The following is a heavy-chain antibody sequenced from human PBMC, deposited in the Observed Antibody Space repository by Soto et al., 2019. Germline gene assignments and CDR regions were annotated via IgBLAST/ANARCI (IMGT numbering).Heavy chain of an antibody. CDR1: GGSVSSGSYY. D-gene: IGHD6-19*01. CDR2: IYYSGST. CDR3: ARVGIAVASDRFDP. Sequence: SETLSLTCTVSGGSVSSGSYYWSWIRQPPGKGLEWIGYIYYSGSTNYNPSLKSRVTISVDTSKNHFSLKLSSVTAADTAVYYCARVGIAVASDRFDPWGQGTLVTVSS. V-gene: IGHV4-61*01. J-gene: IGHJ5*02.